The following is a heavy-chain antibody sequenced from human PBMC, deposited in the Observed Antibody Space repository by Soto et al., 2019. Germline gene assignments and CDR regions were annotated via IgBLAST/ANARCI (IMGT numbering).Heavy chain of an antibody. V-gene: IGHV1-18*01. CDR3: ARDLDGSGSYYTDY. Sequence: QVQLVQSGAEVKKPGASVKVSCKASGYTFNIYGINWVRQAPGQGLEWMGWIKPHNGNKKYAQNPQGKIIMTTAPSTSKGYMELRSPRSDDTAVYFCARDLDGSGSYYTDYRGQGTLVTVSS. D-gene: IGHD3-10*01. J-gene: IGHJ4*02. CDR1: GYTFNIYG. CDR2: IKPHNGNK.